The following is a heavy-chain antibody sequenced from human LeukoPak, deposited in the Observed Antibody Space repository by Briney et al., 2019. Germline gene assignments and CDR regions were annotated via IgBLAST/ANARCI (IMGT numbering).Heavy chain of an antibody. V-gene: IGHV1-2*02. Sequence: GASVTVSCKASGYTFTGYYMHWVRQAPGQGHEWMGWINPNSGGTNYAQKFQGRVTMTRDTSISTAYMELSRLRSDDTAVYYCASEPTMVRGVIDYYYYYGMDVWGQGTTVTVSS. CDR1: GYTFTGYY. D-gene: IGHD3-10*01. J-gene: IGHJ6*02. CDR2: INPNSGGT. CDR3: ASEPTMVRGVIDYYYYYGMDV.